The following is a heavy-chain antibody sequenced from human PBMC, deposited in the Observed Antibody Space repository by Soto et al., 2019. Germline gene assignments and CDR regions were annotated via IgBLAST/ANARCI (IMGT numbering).Heavy chain of an antibody. D-gene: IGHD3-22*01. V-gene: IGHV4-59*01. CDR2: IYYSGST. Sequence: QVQLQESGPGLVKPSETLSLTCTVSGGSISPYYWSWIRQPPGKGLEWIGFIYYSGSTSYNPSLKSRFIRSVDTSQNQFSLMLTSVTAADTAVYYCARPRSSGYAGEFDYWGQGTLVTVSS. J-gene: IGHJ4*02. CDR3: ARPRSSGYAGEFDY. CDR1: GGSISPYY.